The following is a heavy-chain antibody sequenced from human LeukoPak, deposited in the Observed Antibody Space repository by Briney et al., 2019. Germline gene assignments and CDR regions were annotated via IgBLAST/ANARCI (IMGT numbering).Heavy chain of an antibody. J-gene: IGHJ3*02. CDR3: ARDLGGDIVVVPAAKDAFDI. V-gene: IGHV3-48*01. Sequence: GGSLRLSCAASGFTFSSYSMNWVRQAPGKGLEWVSYISSSSSTIYYADSVKGRFTISRDNAKNSLYLQMNSLRAEDTAVYYCARDLGGDIVVVPAAKDAFDIWGQGTMVTVSS. D-gene: IGHD2-2*01. CDR1: GFTFSSYS. CDR2: ISSSSSTI.